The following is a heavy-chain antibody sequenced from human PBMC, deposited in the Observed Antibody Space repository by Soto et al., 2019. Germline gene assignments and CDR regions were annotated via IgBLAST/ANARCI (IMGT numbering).Heavy chain of an antibody. CDR1: GGSISSGGYS. J-gene: IGHJ2*01. CDR3: ARALGIAAAGTFWYFDL. V-gene: IGHV4-30-2*01. Sequence: QLQLQESGSGLLKPSQTLSLTCAVSGGSISSGGYSWSWIRQPPGKGLEWIGYIYHSGSTYYNPSLKSRVTISVDRSKNQFSLKLSSVTAADTAVYYCARALGIAAAGTFWYFDLWGRGTLVTVSS. CDR2: IYHSGST. D-gene: IGHD6-13*01.